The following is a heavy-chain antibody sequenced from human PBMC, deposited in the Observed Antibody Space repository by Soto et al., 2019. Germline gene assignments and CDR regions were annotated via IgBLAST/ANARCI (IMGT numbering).Heavy chain of an antibody. J-gene: IGHJ6*02. CDR3: VMASYYYDSSGYSGMDV. D-gene: IGHD3-22*01. Sequence: GGSLRLSCSASGFTFSSYAMHWVRQAPGKGLEYVSAISSNGGSTYYADSVKGRFTISRDNSKNTLYLQMSSLRAEDTAVYYCVMASYYYDSSGYSGMDVWGQGTTVTVS. CDR2: ISSNGGST. CDR1: GFTFSSYA. V-gene: IGHV3-64D*08.